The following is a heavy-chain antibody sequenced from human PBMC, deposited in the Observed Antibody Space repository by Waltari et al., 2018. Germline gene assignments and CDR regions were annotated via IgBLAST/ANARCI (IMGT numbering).Heavy chain of an antibody. CDR3: ARIGTVGSGSYYTSQDAFDI. D-gene: IGHD3-10*01. CDR2: IDWDDDK. CDR1: GFSLSTSGMC. J-gene: IGHJ3*02. Sequence: QVTLRESGPALVKPTQTLTLTCTFSGFSLSTSGMCVSWLRQPPGKALEWLARIDWDDDKYYSTSLKTRLTISKDTSKNQVVLTMTNMDPVDTATYYCARIGTVGSGSYYTSQDAFDIWGQGTMVTVSS. V-gene: IGHV2-70*15.